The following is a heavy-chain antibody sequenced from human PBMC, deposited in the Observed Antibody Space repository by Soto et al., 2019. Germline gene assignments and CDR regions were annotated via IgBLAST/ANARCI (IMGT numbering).Heavy chain of an antibody. D-gene: IGHD1-26*01. J-gene: IGHJ3*02. V-gene: IGHV3-21*01. CDR2: ISSSSSFI. Sequence: PGGSLRLSCGASGFIFDDYAMHWVRQVPGKGLEWVSSISSSSSFIYYADSVKGRFTISRDNAKNSLYLQMNSLRAEDTAVYYCARDSREWERPFDIWGQGTMVTVSS. CDR3: ARDSREWERPFDI. CDR1: GFIFDDYA.